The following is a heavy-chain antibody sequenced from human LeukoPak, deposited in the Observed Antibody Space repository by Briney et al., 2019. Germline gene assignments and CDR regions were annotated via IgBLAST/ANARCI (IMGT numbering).Heavy chain of an antibody. CDR1: GFTLGRHD. CDR2: VSSGFHA. CDR3: VREARGYHYTYFDY. Sequence: GGSLRLSCTASGFTLGRHDMHWVRQIPGQGLEWVAAVSSGFHAFFADSVQARFTVSREDARNSLYLQMNSLRAGDTAVYYCVREARGYHYTYFDYWGQGTLVTVSS. J-gene: IGHJ4*02. V-gene: IGHV3-13*01. D-gene: IGHD5-18*01.